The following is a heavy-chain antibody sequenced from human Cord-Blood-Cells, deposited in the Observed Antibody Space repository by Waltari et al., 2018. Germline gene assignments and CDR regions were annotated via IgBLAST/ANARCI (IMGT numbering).Heavy chain of an antibody. CDR2: INPKSGGT. J-gene: IGHJ4*02. CDR1: GYTFTGYY. D-gene: IGHD1-26*01. Sequence: QVQLVQSGAEVKKPGASVKVSCKASGYTFTGYYMHWVRQAPGKGLEGRGWINPKSGGTKYAQKFQDRVTMTRDTSISTAYMELSRLRSDDTAVYYCARRAFREFDYWGQGTLVTVSS. V-gene: IGHV1-2*02. CDR3: ARRAFREFDY.